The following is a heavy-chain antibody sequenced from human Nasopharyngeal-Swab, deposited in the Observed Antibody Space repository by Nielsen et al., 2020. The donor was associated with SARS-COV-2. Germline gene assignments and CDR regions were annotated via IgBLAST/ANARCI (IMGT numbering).Heavy chain of an antibody. V-gene: IGHV3-23*01. CDR3: ARVRTKTKYYDILTGLGGYFDY. CDR2: ISGSGGST. J-gene: IGHJ4*02. D-gene: IGHD3-9*01. Sequence: WIRQPPGKGLEWVSAISGSGGSTYYADSVKGRFTISRDNSKNTLYLQMNSLRSDDTAVYYCARVRTKTKYYDILTGLGGYFDYWGQGTLVTVSS.